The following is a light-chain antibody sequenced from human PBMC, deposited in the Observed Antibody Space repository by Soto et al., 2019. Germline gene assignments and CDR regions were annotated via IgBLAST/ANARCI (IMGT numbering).Light chain of an antibody. CDR3: SSYTSSSTRV. CDR2: EVS. V-gene: IGLV2-14*01. CDR1: SSDVGGYNY. Sequence: QSALTQPASVSGSPGQSITISCTGTSSDVGGYNYVSWYQQHPVKAPKLMIYEVSNRPSGVSNRFSGSKSGNTASLTISGLQAEDEADYYCSSYTSSSTRVFGGGTKLT. J-gene: IGLJ3*02.